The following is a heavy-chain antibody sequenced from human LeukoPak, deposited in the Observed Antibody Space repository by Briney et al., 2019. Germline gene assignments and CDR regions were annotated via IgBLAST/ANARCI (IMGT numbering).Heavy chain of an antibody. V-gene: IGHV4-4*02. CDR3: ARDLGYSYGLGLDY. CDR2: IYHSGGT. Sequence: PGGSLRLSCAASGFTFSSYAMSWVRQPPGKGLEWIGEIYHSGGTNYNPSLKSRVTISLDKSKNQFSLKLNSVTAADTAVYYCARDLGYSYGLGLDYWGQGTLVTVSS. D-gene: IGHD5-18*01. J-gene: IGHJ4*02. CDR1: GFTFSSYAM.